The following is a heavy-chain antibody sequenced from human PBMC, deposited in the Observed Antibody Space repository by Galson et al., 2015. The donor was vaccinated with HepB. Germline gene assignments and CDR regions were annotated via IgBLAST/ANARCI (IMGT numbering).Heavy chain of an antibody. Sequence: SLRLSCAASGFTFSSYWMNWVRQAPGKGLEWVAHINQDESSKYYVDSVKGRFTISRDNAKDSVYLQLDSLRAEDTAVYYCARRISLVRGIITKPDYYYGMDVWGRGTTVTVAS. CDR2: INQDESSK. V-gene: IGHV3-7*03. J-gene: IGHJ6*02. CDR1: GFTFSSYW. CDR3: ARRISLVRGIITKPDYYYGMDV. D-gene: IGHD3-10*01.